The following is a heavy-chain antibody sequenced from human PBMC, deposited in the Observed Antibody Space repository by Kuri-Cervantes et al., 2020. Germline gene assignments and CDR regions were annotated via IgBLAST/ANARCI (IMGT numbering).Heavy chain of an antibody. J-gene: IGHJ4*02. CDR3: ARAHYYYDSSGYFH. CDR2: ISSSSSYI. V-gene: IGHV3-21*03. CDR1: GFTFSNYA. D-gene: IGHD3-22*01. Sequence: GESLKISCAASGFTFSNYAMTWVRQAPGKGLEWVSSISSSSSYIYYADSLKGRFTISRDNAKNSLYLQMNTLRAEDTAVYYCARAHYYYDSSGYFHWGQGTLVTVSS.